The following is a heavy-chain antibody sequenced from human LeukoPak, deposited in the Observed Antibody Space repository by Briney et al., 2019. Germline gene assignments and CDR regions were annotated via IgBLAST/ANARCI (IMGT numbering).Heavy chain of an antibody. D-gene: IGHD5-24*01. CDR3: ARADGDY. Sequence: PGRSLRLSCAASGFTFSTYSMNWVRQAPGKGLEFVSYISSSSSIISYGDSVKGRFTISRDNAKNSVYLQMSSLSAEDTALYFCARADGDYWGQGTLVTVSS. J-gene: IGHJ4*02. CDR2: ISSSSSII. V-gene: IGHV3-48*04. CDR1: GFTFSTYS.